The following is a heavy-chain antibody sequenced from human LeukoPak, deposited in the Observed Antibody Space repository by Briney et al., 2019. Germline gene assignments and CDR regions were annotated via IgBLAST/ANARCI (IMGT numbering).Heavy chain of an antibody. Sequence: SVKVSCKASGGTFSSYAISWVRQAPGQGLEWMGGIIPIFGTANYAQKFQGRVTITADESTSTAYMELSSLRSEDTAVYYCARGARLGQYYFDYWGQGTLVTVSS. CDR3: ARGARLGQYYFDY. CDR2: IIPIFGTA. J-gene: IGHJ4*02. D-gene: IGHD6-25*01. V-gene: IGHV1-69*01. CDR1: GGTFSSYA.